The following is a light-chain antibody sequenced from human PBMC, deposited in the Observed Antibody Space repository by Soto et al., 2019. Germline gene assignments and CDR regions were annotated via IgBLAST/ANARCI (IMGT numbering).Light chain of an antibody. CDR1: QSVDSD. V-gene: IGKV3-15*01. Sequence: EVVMTQSPANLSVSPGVGATLSCWASQSVDSDVAWFQHKPGQAPRLLIYGASTRAAGIPGRFSGSGYETDFTFTISSLEPEDSATYFCQQYNTWVRGTFGQGTKLEIK. J-gene: IGKJ2*01. CDR2: GAS. CDR3: QQYNTWVRGT.